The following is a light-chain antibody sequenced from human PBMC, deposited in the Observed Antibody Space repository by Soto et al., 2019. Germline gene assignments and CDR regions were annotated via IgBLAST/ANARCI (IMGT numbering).Light chain of an antibody. CDR2: TNT. J-gene: IGLJ3*02. Sequence: QLVLTQPPSVSGAPGQRVTISCTGNSSNIGAGYAVHWYQLLPGAAPKLLIYTNTNRLSGVPERFSGSRSGPSASLAITGLQAEDEGEYSCQSYDASLNWVFGGGTKVTVL. V-gene: IGLV1-40*01. CDR1: SSNIGAGYA. CDR3: QSYDASLNWV.